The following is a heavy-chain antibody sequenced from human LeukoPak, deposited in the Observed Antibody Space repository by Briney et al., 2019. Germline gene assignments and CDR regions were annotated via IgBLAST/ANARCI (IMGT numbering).Heavy chain of an antibody. D-gene: IGHD4-17*01. CDR2: INPSGGST. CDR1: GYTFTSYY. CDR3: ARALRPLYYFDY. J-gene: IGHJ4*02. V-gene: IGHV1-46*01. Sequence: ASVKVSCKASGYTFTSYYMHWVRQAPGQGLEWMGIINPSGGSTNYAQKFQGRVTITADESTSTAYMELSSLRSEDTAVYYCARALRPLYYFDYWGQGTLVTVSS.